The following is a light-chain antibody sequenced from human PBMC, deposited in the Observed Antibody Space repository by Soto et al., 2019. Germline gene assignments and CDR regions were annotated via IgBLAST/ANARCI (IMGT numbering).Light chain of an antibody. CDR2: GAS. Sequence: EIVITQSPATLSVSPGERATLSCRASQSVSGDLAWYHQKPGQAPRLLIYGASTRATGIPARFSGSGSGTEFTLTINSXQSEDFAVYYCQQYNNWPRTFGQGTKVDIK. CDR3: QQYNNWPRT. CDR1: QSVSGD. J-gene: IGKJ1*01. V-gene: IGKV3-15*01.